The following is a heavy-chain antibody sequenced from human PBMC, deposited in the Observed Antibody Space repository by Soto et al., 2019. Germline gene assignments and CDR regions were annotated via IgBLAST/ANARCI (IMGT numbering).Heavy chain of an antibody. D-gene: IGHD6-19*01. Sequence: GASVKVSCKVSGYTLTELSMHWVRQAPGKGLEWMGGFDPEDGETIYAQKFQGRVTMTEDTSTDTAYMELSSLRSEDTAVYYCATEAEGSGWHHDAFDIWGQGTMVPVSS. CDR2: FDPEDGET. J-gene: IGHJ3*02. CDR1: GYTLTELS. V-gene: IGHV1-24*01. CDR3: ATEAEGSGWHHDAFDI.